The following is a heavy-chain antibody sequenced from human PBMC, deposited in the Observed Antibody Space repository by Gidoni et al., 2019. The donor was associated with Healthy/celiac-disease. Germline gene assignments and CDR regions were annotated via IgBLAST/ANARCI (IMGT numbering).Heavy chain of an antibody. J-gene: IGHJ5*02. D-gene: IGHD1-26*01. CDR3: ARGAYSGSYGWFDP. CDR1: GFTFSSYW. V-gene: IGHV3-74*01. Sequence: EVQLVESGGGLVQPGGSLRLSCAASGFTFSSYWMHWVRQAPGKGLVWVSRINSDGSSTRYADSVKGRFTISRDNAKNTLYLQMNSLRAEDTAVYYCARGAYSGSYGWFDPWGQGTLVTVSS. CDR2: INSDGSST.